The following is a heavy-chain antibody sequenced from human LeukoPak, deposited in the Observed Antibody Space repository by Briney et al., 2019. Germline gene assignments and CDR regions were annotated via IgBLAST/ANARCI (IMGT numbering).Heavy chain of an antibody. D-gene: IGHD5-12*01. CDR1: GFSLSTSGVG. V-gene: IGHV2-5*01. CDR3: AHPRGYSGYVGFDY. CDR2: IYWNDDK. Sequence: SGPTLVKPTQTLTLTCTFSGFSLSTSGVGVGWIRQPPGKALEWLALIYWNDDKRYSRSLKSRLTITKDTSKNQVVLTMTNMDPVDTATYYCAHPRGYSGYVGFDYWGQGTLVTVSS. J-gene: IGHJ4*02.